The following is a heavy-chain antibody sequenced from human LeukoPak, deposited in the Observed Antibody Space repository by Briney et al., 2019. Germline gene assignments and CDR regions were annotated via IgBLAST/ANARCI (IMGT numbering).Heavy chain of an antibody. CDR2: ISGYNGNT. Sequence: ASVKVSCKASGNTFTNNGISWVRQAPGQGLEWMGWISGYNGNTNYAQNLQGRVTMTTDTSTSTAYMELRSLRSDDTAVYYCARGSYFDYWGQGTLVTVSS. CDR1: GNTFTNNG. CDR3: ARGSYFDY. V-gene: IGHV1-18*01. J-gene: IGHJ4*02.